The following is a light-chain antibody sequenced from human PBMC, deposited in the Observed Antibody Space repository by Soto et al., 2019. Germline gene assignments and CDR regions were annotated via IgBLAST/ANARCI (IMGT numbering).Light chain of an antibody. CDR1: QIGLYSSNNKNY. J-gene: IGKJ1*01. Sequence: DVVMTQSPDSLAVSLGDSATINCKSGQIGLYSSNNKNYLAWYQQKPGQPPKLLIYWASTRESGVPDRFSGSGSGTDFTLTISSLQAEDVAVYYCQQYYSTLWTFGQGTKVDIK. CDR3: QQYYSTLWT. CDR2: WAS. V-gene: IGKV4-1*01.